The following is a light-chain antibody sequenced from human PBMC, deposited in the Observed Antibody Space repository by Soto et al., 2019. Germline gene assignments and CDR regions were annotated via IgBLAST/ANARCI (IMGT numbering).Light chain of an antibody. CDR3: QQYNSYSWT. Sequence: DIQMTQSPSTLSASVGDRVTITRRASLSSSSWLDWYQQKPGEDPNLLIYKVSILESGVPSRFSGSGSGAEFTLTISSLQPDDFATYLCQQYNSYSWTFGQGTKVEIK. CDR2: KVS. V-gene: IGKV1-5*03. CDR1: LSSSSW. J-gene: IGKJ1*01.